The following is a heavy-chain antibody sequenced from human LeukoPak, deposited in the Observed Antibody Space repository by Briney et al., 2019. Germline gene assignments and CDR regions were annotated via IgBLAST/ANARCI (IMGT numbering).Heavy chain of an antibody. CDR2: INHSGST. J-gene: IGHJ4*02. D-gene: IGHD3-22*01. CDR3: AREVYDSSGYPPGD. Sequence: SETLSLTCAVYGGSFSGYYWSWIRQPPGKGLEWIGEINHSGSTNYNPSLKSRVTISVDTSKNQFSLKLSSVTAADTAVYYCAREVYDSSGYPPGDWGLGTLVTVSS. V-gene: IGHV4-34*01. CDR1: GGSFSGYY.